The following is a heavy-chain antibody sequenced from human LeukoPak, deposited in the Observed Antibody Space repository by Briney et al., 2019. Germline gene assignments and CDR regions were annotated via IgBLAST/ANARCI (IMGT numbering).Heavy chain of an antibody. CDR1: GFTFSSYG. CDR2: ISYDGSNK. D-gene: IGHD6-13*01. V-gene: IGHV3-30*18. Sequence: GGSLRLSCAASGFTFSSYGMHWVRQAPGKGLEWVAVISYDGSNKYYIDSVKGRFTISRDNSKNTLYLQMNSLRAEDTAVYYCAKTPSSSWYSFDYWGQGTLVTVSS. J-gene: IGHJ4*02. CDR3: AKTPSSSWYSFDY.